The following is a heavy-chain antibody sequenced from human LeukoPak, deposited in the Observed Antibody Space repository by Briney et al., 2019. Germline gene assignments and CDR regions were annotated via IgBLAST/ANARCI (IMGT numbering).Heavy chain of an antibody. CDR3: ARDRPPRFRELARRDYYYMDV. D-gene: IGHD3-10*01. V-gene: IGHV4-59*01. Sequence: SETLSLTCTVSGGSISSYYWSWIRQPPGKGLEWIGYIYYSGSTNYNPSLKSRVTISVDTSKNQFSLKLSSVTAADTAVYYCARDRPPRFRELARRDYYYMDVWGKGTTVTVSS. CDR1: GGSISSYY. J-gene: IGHJ6*03. CDR2: IYYSGST.